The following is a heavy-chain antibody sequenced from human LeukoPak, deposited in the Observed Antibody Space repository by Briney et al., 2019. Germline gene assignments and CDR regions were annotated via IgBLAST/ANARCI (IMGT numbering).Heavy chain of an antibody. CDR2: ISSSSSYI. V-gene: IGHV3-21*01. CDR1: GFTFSSYS. Sequence: GGSLRLSCAASGFTFSSYSMNWVRQAPGKGLEWVSSISSSSSYIYYADSVKGRFTISRDNAKNSLYLQMNSLRAEDTAVYYFARVSLWFGVLLPQTLDSWGQGTLVTVSS. D-gene: IGHD3-10*01. J-gene: IGHJ4*02. CDR3: ARVSLWFGVLLPQTLDS.